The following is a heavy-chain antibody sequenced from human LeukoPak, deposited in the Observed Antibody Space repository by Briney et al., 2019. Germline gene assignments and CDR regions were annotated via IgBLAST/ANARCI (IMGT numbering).Heavy chain of an antibody. CDR3: ARGLYYYDSSGYPF. V-gene: IGHV3-48*04. CDR1: GFTFSSYS. CDR2: ISSSSTM. Sequence: GGSLRLSCAASGFTFSSYSMNWVRQAPGKGLEWVSYISSSSTMSYADSVRGRFTISRDNAKNSLYLQMNSLRAEDTAVYYCARGLYYYDSSGYPFWGQGTLVTVSS. J-gene: IGHJ4*02. D-gene: IGHD3-22*01.